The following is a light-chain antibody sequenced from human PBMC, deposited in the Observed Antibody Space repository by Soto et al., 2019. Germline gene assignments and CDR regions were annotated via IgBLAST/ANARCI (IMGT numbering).Light chain of an antibody. CDR2: GNS. Sequence: VLKQPPSVSEAPGQRVTISCTGSSSNIRAGYDVHWYQHLPGTAPKLLIYGNSNRPSGVPDRFSGSKSGTSASLVITGLQAEDEADYYCQSYDSSLSGSWVFGGVTKLSVL. CDR1: SSNIRAGYD. V-gene: IGLV1-40*01. J-gene: IGLJ3*02. CDR3: QSYDSSLSGSWV.